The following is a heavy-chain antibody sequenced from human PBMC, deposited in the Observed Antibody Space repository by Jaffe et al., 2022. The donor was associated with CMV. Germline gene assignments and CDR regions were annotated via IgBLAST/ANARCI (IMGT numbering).Heavy chain of an antibody. Sequence: EVQLVESGGGLVKPGGSLRLSCAASGFTFSSYSMNWVRQAPGKGLEWVSSISSSSSYIYYADSVKGRFTISRDNAKNSLYLQMNSLRAEDTAVYYCARDLPPDYYDSSGYYDYWGQGTLVTVSS. V-gene: IGHV3-21*01. CDR3: ARDLPPDYYDSSGYYDY. CDR2: ISSSSSYI. CDR1: GFTFSSYS. D-gene: IGHD3-22*01. J-gene: IGHJ4*02.